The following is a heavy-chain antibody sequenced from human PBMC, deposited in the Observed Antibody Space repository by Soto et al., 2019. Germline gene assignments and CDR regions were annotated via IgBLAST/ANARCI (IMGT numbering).Heavy chain of an antibody. D-gene: IGHD1-26*01. CDR1: GYTLTEIS. Sequence: ASVKVSCKVSGYTLTEISMHWVRQAPGKGLEWMGGLDPEDGETIYAQKFQGRATMTEDTSTDTAMYYCARSSGGNFGIIIEGTNWFAPWGQGTLVTVSS. J-gene: IGHJ5*02. CDR3: GTNWFAP. V-gene: IGHV1-24*01. CDR2: LDPEDGET.